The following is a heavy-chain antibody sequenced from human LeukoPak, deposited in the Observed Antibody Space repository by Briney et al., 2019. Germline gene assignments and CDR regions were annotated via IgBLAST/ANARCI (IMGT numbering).Heavy chain of an antibody. Sequence: PSETLSLTCTVSGGSISSSSYSWGWIRQPPGKGLEWIGTIYYSGSTYYNPSLKSRVTISVDTSKNQFSLKLSSVTAADTAVYYCARDSVGYYNFDYWGQGTLVTVSS. CDR1: GGSISSSSYS. J-gene: IGHJ4*02. CDR2: IYYSGST. CDR3: ARDSVGYYNFDY. D-gene: IGHD3-3*01. V-gene: IGHV4-39*07.